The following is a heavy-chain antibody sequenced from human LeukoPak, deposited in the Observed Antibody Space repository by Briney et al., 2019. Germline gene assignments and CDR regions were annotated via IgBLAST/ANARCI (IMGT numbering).Heavy chain of an antibody. Sequence: PGGSLRLSCAASGFTVSSNYMSWVRQAPGKGLEWVSVIYSGGSTYYADSVKGRFTISRDNSKNTLYLQMNSLRAEDTAVYYCGHQGSCSSTSCPDYWGQGTLVTVSS. CDR3: GHQGSCSSTSCPDY. CDR2: IYSGGST. V-gene: IGHV3-53*01. D-gene: IGHD2-2*01. J-gene: IGHJ4*02. CDR1: GFTVSSNY.